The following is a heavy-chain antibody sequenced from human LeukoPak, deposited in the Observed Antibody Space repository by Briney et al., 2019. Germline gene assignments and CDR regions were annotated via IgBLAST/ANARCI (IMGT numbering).Heavy chain of an antibody. J-gene: IGHJ5*02. CDR1: GGSISSGDYY. CDR3: ARVIGEENWFDP. D-gene: IGHD3-10*01. Sequence: SETLSLTCTVSGGSISSGDYYWSWIRQPPGKGLEWIGYIYYSGSTYYNPSLKSRVTISVDTSKNQFSLKLSSVTAADPAVYYFARVIGEENWFDPGGQGTLVTVSS. V-gene: IGHV4-30-4*08. CDR2: IYYSGST.